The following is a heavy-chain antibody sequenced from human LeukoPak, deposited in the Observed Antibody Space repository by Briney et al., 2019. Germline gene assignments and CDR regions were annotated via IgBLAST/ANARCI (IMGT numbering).Heavy chain of an antibody. CDR3: ATSPSSGWYPDY. V-gene: IGHV1-69*05. J-gene: IGHJ4*02. D-gene: IGHD6-19*01. CDR2: IIPIFGTA. Sequence: SVKVSCKASGGTFSSYAISWVRQAPGQGLEWMGGIIPIFGTANYAQKFQGRVTITTDESTSTAYMELSSLRSEDTVVYYCATSPSSGWYPDYWGQGTLVTVSS. CDR1: GGTFSSYA.